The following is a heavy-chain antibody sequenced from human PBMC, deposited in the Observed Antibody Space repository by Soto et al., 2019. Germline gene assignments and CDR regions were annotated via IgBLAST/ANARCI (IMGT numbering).Heavy chain of an antibody. Sequence: SLRLSCAASGFTFSAFGLHWVRQAPGKGLEWVAVTSYDGNSKFYADSVKGRFTISRDNSKNTLSLQMNSLRADDTAVYYCARHHGYCISTSCYGPFDYWGQGTLVTVSS. J-gene: IGHJ4*02. D-gene: IGHD2-2*03. CDR2: TSYDGNSK. V-gene: IGHV3-30*03. CDR3: ARHHGYCISTSCYGPFDY. CDR1: GFTFSAFG.